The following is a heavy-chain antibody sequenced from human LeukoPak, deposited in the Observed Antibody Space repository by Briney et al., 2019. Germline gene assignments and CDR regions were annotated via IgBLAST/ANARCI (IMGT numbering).Heavy chain of an antibody. D-gene: IGHD3-22*01. V-gene: IGHV4-61*02. Sequence: SETLSLTCTVSGGSISSGSYYWSWIRQPAGKGLEWIGRIYTSGSTNYNPSLKSRVAISVDTSKNQFSLKLSSVTAADTAVYYCARDRDYYDIPQGWFDPWGQGTLVTVSS. J-gene: IGHJ5*02. CDR3: ARDRDYYDIPQGWFDP. CDR2: IYTSGST. CDR1: GGSISSGSYY.